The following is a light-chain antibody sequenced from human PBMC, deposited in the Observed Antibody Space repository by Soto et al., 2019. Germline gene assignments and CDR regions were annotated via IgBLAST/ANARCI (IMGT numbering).Light chain of an antibody. V-gene: IGKV1-17*01. J-gene: IGKJ2*01. CDR1: QGISND. CDR3: LQHNSHPFT. Sequence: DIQMTQSPSSMSASVGCRVTITCRASQGISNDLGWFQQKPGKASERLIYSASTLHRGAPSRFRGSGSGTEFTLTISSLQPEDFATYYGLQHNSHPFTFGQGTKLDIK. CDR2: SAS.